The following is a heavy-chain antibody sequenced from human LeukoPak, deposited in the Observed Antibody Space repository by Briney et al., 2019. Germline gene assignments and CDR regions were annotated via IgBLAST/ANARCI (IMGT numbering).Heavy chain of an antibody. V-gene: IGHV5-51*01. CDR1: GYSFTSYW. J-gene: IGHJ3*02. D-gene: IGHD6-13*01. Sequence: GESLKISCKGSGYSFTSYWIGWVRQMPGKGLEWMGIIYPGDSDTRYSPSFQGQVTISADKSISTAYLQWSSLKASDTAMYYCARHGSSSWYSTYAFDIWGQGTIVTVSS. CDR3: ARHGSSSWYSTYAFDI. CDR2: IYPGDSDT.